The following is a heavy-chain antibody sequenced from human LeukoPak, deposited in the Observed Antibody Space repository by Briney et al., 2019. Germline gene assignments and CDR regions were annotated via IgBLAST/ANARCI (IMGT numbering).Heavy chain of an antibody. V-gene: IGHV4-59*01. CDR2: IPHSGST. CDR1: GASINNYY. D-gene: IGHD3-9*01. CDR3: ARGLADY. J-gene: IGHJ4*02. Sequence: PSETLSLTCTVSGASINNYYWNWIRQPPGKGLEWIGYIPHSGSTNYNPSLKSRVTISLDTSKNQFSLKLSSVTAADTAVYYCARGLADYWGQGTLVTVSS.